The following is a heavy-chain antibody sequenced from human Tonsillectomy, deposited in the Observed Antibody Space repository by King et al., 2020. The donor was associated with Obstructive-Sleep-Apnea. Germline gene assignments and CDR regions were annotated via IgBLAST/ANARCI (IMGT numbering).Heavy chain of an antibody. V-gene: IGHV3-53*04. J-gene: IGHJ6*02. D-gene: IGHD2/OR15-2a*01. CDR2: LYPTGSA. CDR1: EFYINTNY. Sequence: VQLVESGGGLVQPGGSLRLSCVVSEFYINTNYMSWVRQAPGKGLEWLSVLYPTGSASYADSVKGRFTISRLNSKNTLYLQMDSLRPEDTALYYCARDYLGYYGMDVWGQGTTVTVSS. CDR3: ARDYLGYYGMDV.